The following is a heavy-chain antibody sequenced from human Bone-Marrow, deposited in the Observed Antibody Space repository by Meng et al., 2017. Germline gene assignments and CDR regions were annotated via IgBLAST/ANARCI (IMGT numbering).Heavy chain of an antibody. V-gene: IGHV4-39*07. D-gene: IGHD3-10*01. J-gene: IGHJ6*02. CDR2: IYYSGST. Sequence: GPLRLSCTVSGGSISSSSYYWGWIRQPPGKGLEWIGSIYYSGSTYYNPSLKSRVTISVDTSKNQFSLKLSSVTAADTAVYYCAREGGVLWFGELSHSRYYYGMDVWGQGTTVTVSS. CDR3: AREGGVLWFGELSHSRYYYGMDV. CDR1: GGSISSSSYY.